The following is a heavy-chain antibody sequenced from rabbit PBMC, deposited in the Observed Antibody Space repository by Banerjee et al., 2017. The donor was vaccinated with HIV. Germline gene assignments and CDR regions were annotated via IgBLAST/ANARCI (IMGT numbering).Heavy chain of an antibody. V-gene: IGHV1S40*01. CDR2: IYAGSSGST. CDR3: ARAPSYTYGYAGYVVVTIPNYFNL. Sequence: QSLEESGGDLVKPGASLTLTCTASGIDFSSYYYMCWVRQAPGKGLEWIACIYAGSSGSTYYASWAKGRFTISKTSSTTVTLQMTSLTAADTATYFCARAPSYTYGYAGYVVVTIPNYFNLWGPGTLVTVS. CDR1: GIDFSSYYY. J-gene: IGHJ4*01. D-gene: IGHD6-1*01.